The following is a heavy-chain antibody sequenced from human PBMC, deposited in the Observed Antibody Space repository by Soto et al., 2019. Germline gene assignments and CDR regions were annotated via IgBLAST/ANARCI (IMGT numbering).Heavy chain of an antibody. Sequence: PSETLSLTCAVYGGSFSGYYWSWIRQPPGKXLEWIGEINHSGSTNYNPSLKSRVTISVDTSKNQFSLKLSSVTAADTAVYYCARGLMGYYGSGSYYRSFDYWGQGTLVTVSS. J-gene: IGHJ4*02. CDR2: INHSGST. CDR3: ARGLMGYYGSGSYYRSFDY. CDR1: GGSFSGYY. V-gene: IGHV4-34*01. D-gene: IGHD3-10*01.